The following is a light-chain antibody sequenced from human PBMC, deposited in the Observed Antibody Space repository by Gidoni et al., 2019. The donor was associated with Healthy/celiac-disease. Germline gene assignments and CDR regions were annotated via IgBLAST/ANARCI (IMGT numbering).Light chain of an antibody. CDR1: QSVSSSY. CDR3: QPYCSSGWT. V-gene: IGKV3-20*01. Sequence: DIVFPQSPGPLSLSPVDRATLACTASQSVSSSYLAWYQQKPGQAPRRLIYGASSRATGILDRFSGSVSWTDFTLTISRLEPEDFAVYYGQPYCSSGWTFGQGTKVEIK. CDR2: GAS. J-gene: IGKJ1*01.